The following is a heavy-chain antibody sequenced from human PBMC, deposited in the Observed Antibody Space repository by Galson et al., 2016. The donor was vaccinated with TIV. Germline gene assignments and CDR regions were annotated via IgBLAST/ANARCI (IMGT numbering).Heavy chain of an antibody. CDR2: IFHSGST. J-gene: IGHJ3*01. V-gene: IGHV4-30-4*07. Sequence: LTCAVSGGSISSVGYSWSWIRQPPGKGLEWIGYIFHSGSTYYTPSLKSRVSISLDTSKNHFSLTLSSVTAADTAVYYCAKNLATNYYDGRDYSDAFDVWGPGTTVTVSS. CDR1: GGSISSVGYS. CDR3: AKNLATNYYDGRDYSDAFDV. D-gene: IGHD3-22*01.